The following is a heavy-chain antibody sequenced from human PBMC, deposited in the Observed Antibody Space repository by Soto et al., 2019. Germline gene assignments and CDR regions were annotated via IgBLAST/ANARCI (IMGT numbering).Heavy chain of an antibody. J-gene: IGHJ3*02. V-gene: IGHV3-33*01. Sequence: QVQLVESGGGVVQPGRSLRLSCAASGFTFSSYGMHWVRQAPGKGLEWVAVIWYDGSNKYYADSVKGRFTISRDNSKNMLYLQMNSPRAEDTAVYYCARDSSVVVPAAIGGDAFDIWGQGTMVTVSS. CDR2: IWYDGSNK. D-gene: IGHD2-2*01. CDR1: GFTFSSYG. CDR3: ARDSSVVVPAAIGGDAFDI.